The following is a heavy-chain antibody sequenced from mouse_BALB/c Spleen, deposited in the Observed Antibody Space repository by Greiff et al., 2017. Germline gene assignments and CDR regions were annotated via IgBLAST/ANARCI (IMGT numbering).Heavy chain of an antibody. Sequence: QVQLQQSGPELVKPGASVKISCKASGYAFSSSWMNWVKQRPGQGLEWIGRIYPGDGDTNYNGKFKGKATLTADKSSSTAYMQLSSLTSVDSAVYFCARRGPYTEDYWGQGTTLTVSS. CDR1: GYAFSSSW. CDR3: ARRGPYTEDY. CDR2: IYPGDGDT. J-gene: IGHJ2*01. V-gene: IGHV1-82*01.